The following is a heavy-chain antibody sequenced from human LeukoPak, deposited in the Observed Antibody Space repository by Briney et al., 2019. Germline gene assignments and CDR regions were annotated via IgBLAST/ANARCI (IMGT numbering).Heavy chain of an antibody. CDR3: AREGRWLQSEVGFDY. CDR2: MSIDGSKT. Sequence: PGGSLRLSCLVSALTFNSYAIHWVRQAPGKGLEWVAVMSIDGSKTDYVDYVKGRFTISRDNAKNSLYLQMNSLRAEDTAVYYCAREGRWLQSEVGFDYWGQGTLVTVSS. D-gene: IGHD5-24*01. CDR1: ALTFNSYA. J-gene: IGHJ4*02. V-gene: IGHV3-30*04.